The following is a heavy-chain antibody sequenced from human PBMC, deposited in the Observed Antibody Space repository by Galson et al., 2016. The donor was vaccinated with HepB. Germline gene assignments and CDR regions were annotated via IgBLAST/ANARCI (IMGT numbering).Heavy chain of an antibody. CDR2: INSDGTIS. V-gene: IGHV3-74*01. Sequence: SLRLSCAASGFAFSSHWMHRVRQDLGKGLVWVSRINSDGTISNYADSVKGRFTISRDNAKNTLYLQMNSLRAEDTAVYFCVRDHSVVPTTAYNWFDPWGRGTLVNVSS. CDR3: VRDHSVVPTTAYNWFDP. CDR1: GFAFSSHW. J-gene: IGHJ5*01. D-gene: IGHD4-23*01.